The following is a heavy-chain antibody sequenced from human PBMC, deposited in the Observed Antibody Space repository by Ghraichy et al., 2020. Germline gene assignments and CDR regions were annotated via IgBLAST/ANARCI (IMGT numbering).Heavy chain of an antibody. CDR2: ISWDGGST. Sequence: LSLTCAASGFTFDDYTMHWVRQAPGKGLEWVSLISWDGGSTYYADSVKGRFTISRDNSKNSLYLQMNSLRTEDTALYYCARVYYDFWSGYSYGMDVWGQGTRSPSP. D-gene: IGHD3-3*01. CDR3: ARVYYDFWSGYSYGMDV. V-gene: IGHV3-43*01. CDR1: GFTFDDYT. J-gene: IGHJ6*02.